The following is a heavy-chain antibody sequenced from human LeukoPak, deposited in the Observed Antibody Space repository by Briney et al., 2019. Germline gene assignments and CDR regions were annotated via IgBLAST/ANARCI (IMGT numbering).Heavy chain of an antibody. D-gene: IGHD4-17*01. V-gene: IGHV1-2*02. J-gene: IGHJ5*02. Sequence: ASVKVSCKASGYTFTSYGISWVRQAPGQGLEWMGWINPNSGGTNYAQKFQGRVTMTRDTSISTAYMELSRLRSDDTAVYYCARGFDYGDYFSPQPRAWFDPWGQGTLVTVSS. CDR3: ARGFDYGDYFSPQPRAWFDP. CDR1: GYTFTSYG. CDR2: INPNSGGT.